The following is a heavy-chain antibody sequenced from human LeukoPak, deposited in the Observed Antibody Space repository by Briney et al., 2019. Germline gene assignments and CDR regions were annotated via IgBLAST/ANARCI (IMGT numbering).Heavy chain of an antibody. CDR2: ISGSGDTT. Sequence: PGGSLRLSCAASGFTFSNYAMSWVRQAPGKGLEWVSGISGSGDTTYQADSVKGRFTISRDNSKNMLYLQMNSLRAEDTAVYYCAKRQGGYGFDYWGQGILVTVSS. V-gene: IGHV3-23*01. CDR1: GFTFSNYA. J-gene: IGHJ4*02. D-gene: IGHD3-22*01. CDR3: AKRQGGYGFDY.